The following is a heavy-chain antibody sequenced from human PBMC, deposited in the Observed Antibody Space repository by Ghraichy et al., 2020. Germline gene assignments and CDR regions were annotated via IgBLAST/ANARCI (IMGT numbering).Heavy chain of an antibody. D-gene: IGHD3-10*01. Sequence: GESLNISCAASGFTFSLYSMSWVRQAPGKGLEWLAYISSSSTNIYYADSVKGRFTVSRDNARNSLDLQLNSLRDEDTAVYYCARDGYYGSGSHSDHWGQGTLVTV. J-gene: IGHJ4*02. CDR2: ISSSSTNI. CDR3: ARDGYYGSGSHSDH. V-gene: IGHV3-48*02. CDR1: GFTFSLYS.